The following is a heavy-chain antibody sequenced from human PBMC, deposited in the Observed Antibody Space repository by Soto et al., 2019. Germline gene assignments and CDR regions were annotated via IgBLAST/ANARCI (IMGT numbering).Heavy chain of an antibody. CDR1: EITLNIYW. Sequence: PGGSLRLSCTASEITLNIYWMHWIRQAPGKGLVWVSRINPESTTLTHADSVTGRFTISRDSAKNTLYLQMNGLSAEDTAIYYCTKDTFGAWDYWGQGTLVTVSS. CDR3: TKDTFGAWDY. CDR2: INPESTTL. D-gene: IGHD3-10*01. J-gene: IGHJ4*02. V-gene: IGHV3-74*01.